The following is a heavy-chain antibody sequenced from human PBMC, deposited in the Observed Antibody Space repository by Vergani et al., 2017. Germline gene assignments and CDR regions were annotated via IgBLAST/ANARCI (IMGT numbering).Heavy chain of an antibody. Sequence: QVQVVQFGAEVKKLGASVKVSCKASEYTFTSYYMHWVRQAPGQGLEWMGIINPSGVSTTYAQKFQGRVTITRDTSTSTVYMELSSLRSEDTAVYYCARDGQVSPYIGGMDVWGQGTTVTVSS. D-gene: IGHD2-15*01. CDR3: ARDGQVSPYIGGMDV. V-gene: IGHV1-46*03. J-gene: IGHJ6*02. CDR2: INPSGVST. CDR1: EYTFTSYY.